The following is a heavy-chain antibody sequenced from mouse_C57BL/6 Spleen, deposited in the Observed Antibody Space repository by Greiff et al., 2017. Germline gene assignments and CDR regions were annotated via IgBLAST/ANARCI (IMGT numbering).Heavy chain of an antibody. D-gene: IGHD1-1*01. CDR3: ARPYYGSSYGSAY. CDR1: GFTFSDYG. Sequence: EVHLVESGGGLVKPGGSLTLSCAASGFTFSDYGMHWVRPAPEKGLEWVAYISSGSSTIYYGDTVKGRFTISRDNAKNTLFLQMTSLRAEDTAMYYCARPYYGSSYGSAYWGQGTLGTVSA. CDR2: ISSGSSTI. V-gene: IGHV5-17*01. J-gene: IGHJ3*01.